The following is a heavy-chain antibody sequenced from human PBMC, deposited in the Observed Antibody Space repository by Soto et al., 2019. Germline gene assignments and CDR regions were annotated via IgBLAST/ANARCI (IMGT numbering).Heavy chain of an antibody. J-gene: IGHJ5*02. CDR2: IRSKAYGGTT. CDR1: GFTFGDYA. CDR3: TRYIAAAGTNWFDP. Sequence: SGGSLRLSCTASGFTFGDYAMSWFRQAPGKGLEWVGFIRSKAYGGTTEYAASVKGRFTISRDDSKSIAYLQMNSLKTEDTAVYYCTRYIAAAGTNWFDPWGQGTLVTVSS. D-gene: IGHD6-13*01. V-gene: IGHV3-49*03.